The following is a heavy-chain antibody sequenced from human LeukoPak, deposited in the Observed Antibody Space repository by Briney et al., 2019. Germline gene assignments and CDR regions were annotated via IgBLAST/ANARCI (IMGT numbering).Heavy chain of an antibody. V-gene: IGHV1-18*01. Sequence: ASVKVSCKASGYTLTSYGISWVRQAPGQGLEWMGWISTYNGNTNYAQKLQGRVTMTTDTSTSTAYMELRSLRSDDTAVYYCARVDLWFAELTTRGSRVFDIWGQGTMVTVSS. CDR1: GYTLTSYG. D-gene: IGHD3-10*01. CDR3: ARVDLWFAELTTRGSRVFDI. CDR2: ISTYNGNT. J-gene: IGHJ3*02.